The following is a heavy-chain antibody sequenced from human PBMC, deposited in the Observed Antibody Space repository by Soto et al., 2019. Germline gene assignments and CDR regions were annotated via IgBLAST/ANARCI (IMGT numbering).Heavy chain of an antibody. V-gene: IGHV4-34*01. J-gene: IGHJ4*02. D-gene: IGHD6-13*01. Sequence: QVQLQQWGAGLLKPSETLSLTCAVYGGSFSGYYWSWIRQPPGKGLEWIGEINHSGSTNYNPSLKXRXXXXXXTSKNQFSLKLSSVTAADTAVYYCARALSWGGLWGQGTLVTVSS. CDR1: GGSFSGYY. CDR2: INHSGST. CDR3: ARALSWGGL.